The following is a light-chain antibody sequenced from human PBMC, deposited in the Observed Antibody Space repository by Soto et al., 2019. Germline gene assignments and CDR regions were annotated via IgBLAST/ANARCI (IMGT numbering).Light chain of an antibody. Sequence: LAVSLGERATMNCKCSRSVLYKSNNKNHLAWYQQKPGQPPQLIIYWASTRESGVPERFSGSGSGTEFTLTITSLQSEDFAVYYCQQYNNWPLTFGGGTKVDIK. CDR2: WAS. CDR1: RSVLYKSNNKNH. CDR3: QQYNNWPLT. V-gene: IGKV4-1*01. J-gene: IGKJ4*01.